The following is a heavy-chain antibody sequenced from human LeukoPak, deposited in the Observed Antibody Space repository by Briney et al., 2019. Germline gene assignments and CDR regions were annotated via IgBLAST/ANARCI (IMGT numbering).Heavy chain of an antibody. CDR2: ISGSGGST. CDR3: AKDLLSVAGTGSATDY. V-gene: IGHV3-23*01. Sequence: PGGSLRLSCAASGFTFSSYAMSWVRQTPGKGLECVSAISGSGGSTYYADSVKGRFTISRDNSKNTLYLQMNSLRAEDTAVYYCAKDLLSVAGTGSATDYWGQGTLVTVSS. CDR1: GFTFSSYA. D-gene: IGHD6-19*01. J-gene: IGHJ4*02.